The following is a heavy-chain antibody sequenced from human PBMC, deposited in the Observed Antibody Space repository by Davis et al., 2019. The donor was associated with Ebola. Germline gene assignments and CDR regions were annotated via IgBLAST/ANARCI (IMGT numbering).Heavy chain of an antibody. V-gene: IGHV1-2*02. CDR3: ARADPTGGFEY. CDR2: INTNSGGT. D-gene: IGHD7-27*01. CDR1: GYSFTAYW. Sequence: ASVKVSCKASGYSFTAYWIYWVRQAPGQGLEWMGWINTNSGGTRYAQSLQDRVTMTRDTSISTAYMELTSLRSDDTAVYYCARADPTGGFEYWGQGTLVIVSS. J-gene: IGHJ4*02.